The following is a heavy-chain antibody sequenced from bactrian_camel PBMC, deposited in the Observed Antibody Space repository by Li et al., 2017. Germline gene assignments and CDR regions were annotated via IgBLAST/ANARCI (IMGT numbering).Heavy chain of an antibody. CDR1: GFTFSSYW. D-gene: IGHD1*01. Sequence: HVQLVESGGNLVQPGGSLRLSCAASGFTFSSYWMYWVRQAPGKGLEWVSTINSGGGTTYSADSVKGRFTISQDNDKNTLYLQMDSLKPEDTAMYYCAAESRQWHTCWGADTYNDWGQGTQVTVS. V-gene: IGHV3S1*01. CDR3: AAESRQWHTCWGADTYND. CDR2: INSGGGTT. J-gene: IGHJ4*01.